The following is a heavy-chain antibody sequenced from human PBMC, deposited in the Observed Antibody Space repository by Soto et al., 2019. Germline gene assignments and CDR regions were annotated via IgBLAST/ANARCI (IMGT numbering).Heavy chain of an antibody. V-gene: IGHV1-8*01. Sequence: ASVKVSCKASGYTFTIPDINWVRQAPGQGIEWIGWMNTNTNTTDSAEVFEGRVSLTWDTSISTAYMQLNSLKIDDTAVYYCAREVLETSSLLLDPWGQGNLVTDSS. D-gene: IGHD1-1*01. CDR1: GYTFTIPD. CDR2: MNTNTNTT. CDR3: AREVLETSSLLLDP. J-gene: IGHJ5*02.